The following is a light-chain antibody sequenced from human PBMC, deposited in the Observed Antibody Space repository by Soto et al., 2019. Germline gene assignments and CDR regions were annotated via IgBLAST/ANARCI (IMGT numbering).Light chain of an antibody. CDR2: DAS. J-gene: IGKJ5*01. CDR3: RQRSNWPPIT. V-gene: IGKV3-11*01. CDR1: QSVSSN. Sequence: EIALTQSPATLSLSPRERATLSCRASQSVSSNLAWYQQKPGQAPRLLIYDASNRATGIPARFSGSGSGTDFTHANSRLEPEDFAVYYCRQRSNWPPITFGQGTRLEIK.